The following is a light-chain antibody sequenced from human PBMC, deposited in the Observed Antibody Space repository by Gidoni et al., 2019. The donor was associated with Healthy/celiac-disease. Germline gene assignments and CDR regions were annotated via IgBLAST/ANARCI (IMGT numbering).Light chain of an antibody. CDR2: ANT. CDR1: SSNIGAGYD. Sequence: QSVLTQPPSVSGAPGQRVTISCTGSSSNIGAGYDVHWYQQLPGTAPKLLINANTNRPSGVPDRFSGSRSGTSASLAITGLQAEDESDYYCQSHDSSLSVVFGGGTKLTVL. CDR3: QSHDSSLSVV. J-gene: IGLJ2*01. V-gene: IGLV1-40*01.